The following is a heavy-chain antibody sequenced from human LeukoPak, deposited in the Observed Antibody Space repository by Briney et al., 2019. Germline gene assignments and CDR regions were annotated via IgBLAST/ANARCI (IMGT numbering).Heavy chain of an antibody. V-gene: IGHV1-2*02. CDR3: ARDGWRELSGGFDP. CDR2: INPNSGGT. CDR1: GYTFTGYY. J-gene: IGHJ5*02. D-gene: IGHD1-26*01. Sequence: AAVKVSCKASGYTFTGYYMHWVRQAPGQGLEWMGWINPNSGGTNYAQKFQGRVTMTRDTSISTAYMELSRLRSDDTAVYYCARDGWRELSGGFDPWGQGTLVTVSS.